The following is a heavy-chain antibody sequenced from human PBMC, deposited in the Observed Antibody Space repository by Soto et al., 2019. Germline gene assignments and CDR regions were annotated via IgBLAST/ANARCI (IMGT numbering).Heavy chain of an antibody. CDR2: ISAGGSDT. J-gene: IGHJ4*02. Sequence: EVQLLDSGGGWVQPGGPLRLSCVASGFVFSAYAMSWVRQAPGKGLEWVSAISAGGSDTYYADSVKGRFTVSRVNSKNTLYLQMNTLRAEDTAIYYCASVPIWCGSSSCYTEGFDSWGQGTLVTVSS. CDR3: ASVPIWCGSSSCYTEGFDS. D-gene: IGHD2-2*01. CDR1: GFVFSAYA. V-gene: IGHV3-23*01.